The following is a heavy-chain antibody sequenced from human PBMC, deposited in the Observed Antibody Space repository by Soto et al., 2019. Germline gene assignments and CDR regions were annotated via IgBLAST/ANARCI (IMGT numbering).Heavy chain of an antibody. CDR2: IYYSGST. CDR1: GGSISSGDYY. J-gene: IGHJ5*02. V-gene: IGHV4-30-4*01. D-gene: IGHD2-15*01. Sequence: PSETLSLTCTVSGGSISSGDYYWSWIRQPPGKGLEWIGYIYYSGSTYYNPSLKSRVTISVDTSKNQFSLKLSSVTAADTAVYYCVRGDNSLSWFDPWGQGTLVTVYS. CDR3: VRGDNSLSWFDP.